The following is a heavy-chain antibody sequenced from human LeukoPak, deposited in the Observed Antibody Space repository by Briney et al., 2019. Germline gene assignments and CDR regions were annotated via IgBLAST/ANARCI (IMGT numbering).Heavy chain of an antibody. V-gene: IGHV4-61*01. D-gene: IGHD3-10*01. CDR3: ARDRFDWYFDL. Sequence: PSETLSLTCTVSGYSISSGYYWGWIRQPPGKGLEWIGYIYYSGSTNYNPSLKSRVTISVDTSKNQFSLKLSSVTAADTAVYYCARDRFDWYFDLWGRGTLVTVSS. J-gene: IGHJ2*01. CDR2: IYYSGST. CDR1: GYSISSGYY.